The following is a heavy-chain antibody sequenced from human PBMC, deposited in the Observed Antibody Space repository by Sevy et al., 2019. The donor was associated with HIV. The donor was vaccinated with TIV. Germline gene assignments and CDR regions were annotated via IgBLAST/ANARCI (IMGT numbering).Heavy chain of an antibody. CDR2: LYYTGST. V-gene: IGHV4-59*01. J-gene: IGHJ6*02. D-gene: IGHD6-19*01. CDR1: GGSISSYY. Sequence: SETLSLTCTVSGGSISSYYWNWIRRSPVKGLEWIGYLYYTGSTNNNPSLKSRVTISVDTSKNQFSLKLTSVTAADTAVYYCARELISGRYYGMDVWGQGTTVTVSS. CDR3: ARELISGRYYGMDV.